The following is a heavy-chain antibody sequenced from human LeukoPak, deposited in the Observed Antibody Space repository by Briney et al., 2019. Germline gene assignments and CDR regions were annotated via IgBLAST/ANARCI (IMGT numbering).Heavy chain of an antibody. CDR1: GYSFTSYW. V-gene: IGHV5-51*01. D-gene: IGHD6-13*01. CDR3: ARSGYSSSWDHWFDP. J-gene: IGHJ5*02. CDR2: IYPGDSDT. Sequence: GESLKISCKGSGYSFTSYWIGRVRQMPGKGLEWMGIIYPGDSDTRYSPSFQGQVTISADKSISTAYLQWSSLKASDTAMYYCARSGYSSSWDHWFDPWGQGTLVTVSS.